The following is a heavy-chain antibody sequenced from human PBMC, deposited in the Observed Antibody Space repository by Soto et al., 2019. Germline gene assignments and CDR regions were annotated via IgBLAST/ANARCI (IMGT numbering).Heavy chain of an antibody. CDR3: ARSGLYCTNGVCPFDP. CDR2: ISAYNGNT. J-gene: IGHJ5*02. D-gene: IGHD2-8*01. V-gene: IGHV1-18*04. CDR1: GYTFTSYG. Sequence: ASVKVSCKASGYTFTSYGISCVRQAPGQGLEWMGWISAYNGNTNYAQKLQGRVTMTTDTSTSTAYMELRSLRSDDTAVYYCARSGLYCTNGVCPFDPWGQGTLVTVSS.